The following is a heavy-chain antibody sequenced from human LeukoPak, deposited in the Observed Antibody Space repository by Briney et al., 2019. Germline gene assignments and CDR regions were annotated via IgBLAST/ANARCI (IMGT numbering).Heavy chain of an antibody. CDR2: ISAYNGNT. CDR1: GYTFTSYG. V-gene: IGHV1-18*01. J-gene: IGHJ4*02. Sequence: ASVKVSCKASGYTFTSYGISWVRQAPGQGLGWMGWISAYNGNTNYAQKLQGRVTMTTDTSTSTAYMELRSLRSDDTAVYYCAREGGDFWGGYSKPDYWGQGTLVTVSS. D-gene: IGHD3-3*01. CDR3: AREGGDFWGGYSKPDY.